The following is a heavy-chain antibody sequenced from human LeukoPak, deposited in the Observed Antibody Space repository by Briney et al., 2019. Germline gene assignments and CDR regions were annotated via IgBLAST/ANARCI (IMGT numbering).Heavy chain of an antibody. J-gene: IGHJ6*02. CDR3: ARTSRHFYGSGTNLTPWPAGMDV. CDR2: IYYTGSS. D-gene: IGHD3-10*01. Sequence: SETLSLTCTVSGGSMSGFFWTWIRQPPGRELEWIGSIYYTGSSNKYNPSLKSRVTISVDTSKSQFSLTLNSATAADTAVYYCARTSRHFYGSGTNLTPWPAGMDVWGQGTTVTVSS. CDR1: GGSMSGFF. V-gene: IGHV4-59*01.